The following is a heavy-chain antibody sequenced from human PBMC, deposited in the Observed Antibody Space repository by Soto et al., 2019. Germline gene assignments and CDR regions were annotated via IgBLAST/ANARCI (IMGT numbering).Heavy chain of an antibody. CDR3: TSGKAKGIQLWGRNDRFDY. J-gene: IGHJ4*02. CDR2: IIPILGIA. Sequence: QVQLVQSGAEVKKPGSSVKVSCKASGGTFSSYTISWVRQAPGQGLEWMGRIIPILGIANYAQKFQGRVTITADKTTSAAYMELSSLRYEDTAVYYCTSGKAKGIQLWGRNDRFDYWGKGTLVTVSS. D-gene: IGHD5-18*01. CDR1: GGTFSSYT. V-gene: IGHV1-69*02.